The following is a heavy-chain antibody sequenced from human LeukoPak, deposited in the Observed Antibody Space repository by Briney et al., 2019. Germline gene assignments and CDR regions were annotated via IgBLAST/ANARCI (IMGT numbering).Heavy chain of an antibody. CDR3: ARSVWFGEVDAFDI. Sequence: ASVKVSCKASGYTFTSYDINWVRQATGQGLEWMGWMNPNSGNTGYAQKFQGRVTMTRDTSISTAYMELSRLRSDDTAVYYCARSVWFGEVDAFDIWGQGTMVTVSS. V-gene: IGHV1-8*01. D-gene: IGHD3-10*01. J-gene: IGHJ3*02. CDR1: GYTFTSYD. CDR2: MNPNSGNT.